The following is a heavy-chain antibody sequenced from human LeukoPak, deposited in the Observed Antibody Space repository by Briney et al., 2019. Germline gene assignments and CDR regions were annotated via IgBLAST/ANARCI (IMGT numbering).Heavy chain of an antibody. Sequence: PSETLSLTCTVSGYYVTDGYYWGWIRQPPGKGLEWIGHIYHFGDTFYNPSLNTRVTLSVDTSHNQISLTLTSLTAADTATYYCARIDKTQRLVLGVEQWGEGTLVTVSS. CDR3: ARIDKTQRLVLGVEQ. J-gene: IGHJ1*01. D-gene: IGHD6-13*01. CDR2: IYHFGDT. V-gene: IGHV4-38-2*02. CDR1: GYYVTDGYY.